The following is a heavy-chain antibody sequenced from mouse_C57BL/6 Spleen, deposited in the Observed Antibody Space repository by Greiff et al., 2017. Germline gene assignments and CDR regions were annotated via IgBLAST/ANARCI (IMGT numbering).Heavy chain of an antibody. D-gene: IGHD2-4*01. J-gene: IGHJ3*01. Sequence: QVQLQQPGAELVKPGASVKLSCKASGYTFTGYWITWVKQTPGHGLEWIGDIYPGSGSTAYNEKFKGKATLTVDKSSSTAYMQLSSLTSEDSAVYYFSTYYDYDRCSYWGQGALVTVSA. V-gene: IGHV1-55*01. CDR3: STYYDYDRCSY. CDR1: GYTFTGYW. CDR2: IYPGSGST.